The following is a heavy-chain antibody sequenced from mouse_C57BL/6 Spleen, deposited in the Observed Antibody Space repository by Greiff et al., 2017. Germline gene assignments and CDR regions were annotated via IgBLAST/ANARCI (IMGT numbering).Heavy chain of an antibody. J-gene: IGHJ2*01. V-gene: IGHV1-18*01. CDR3: ARSGYYGSSYFDY. D-gene: IGHD1-1*01. Sequence: VQLKQSGPELVKPGASVKIPCKASGYTFTDYNMDWVKQSHGKSLEWIGDINPNNGGTIYNQKFKGKATLTVDKSSSTAYMELRSLTSEDTAVYYCARSGYYGSSYFDYWGQGTTLTVSS. CDR2: INPNNGGT. CDR1: GYTFTDYN.